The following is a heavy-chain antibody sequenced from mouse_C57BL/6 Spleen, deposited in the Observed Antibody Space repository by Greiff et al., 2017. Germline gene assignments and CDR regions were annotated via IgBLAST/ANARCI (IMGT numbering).Heavy chain of an antibody. CDR3: AKSTAQATWGFAY. Sequence: QVQLQQPGAELVRPGSSVKLSCKASGYTFTSYWMDWVKQRPGQGLEWIGNIYPSDSDTHYNQKFKDKATLTVDKSSSTAYMQLSSLTSEDSAVYYCAKSTAQATWGFAYWGQGTLVTVSA. D-gene: IGHD3-2*02. CDR2: IYPSDSDT. V-gene: IGHV1-61*01. CDR1: GYTFTSYW. J-gene: IGHJ3*01.